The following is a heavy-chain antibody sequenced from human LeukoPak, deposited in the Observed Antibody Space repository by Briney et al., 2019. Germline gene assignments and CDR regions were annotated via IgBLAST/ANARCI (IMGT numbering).Heavy chain of an antibody. CDR1: GFTFDDYT. V-gene: IGHV3-43*01. J-gene: IGHJ4*02. Sequence: PGESLRLSCAASGFTFDDYTMHWVRQAPGKGLEWVSLISWDGGSTYYADSVRGRFTISRDNARNSLYLQMNSLRAEDTAVYYCVRTDGYYDTSGSFGYWGQGTVVTVSS. CDR2: ISWDGGST. CDR3: VRTDGYYDTSGSFGY. D-gene: IGHD3-22*01.